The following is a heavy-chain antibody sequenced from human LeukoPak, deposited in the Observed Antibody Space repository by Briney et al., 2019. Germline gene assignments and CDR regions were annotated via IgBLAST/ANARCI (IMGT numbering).Heavy chain of an antibody. Sequence: GGSLRLSCAASGFTFSGYWMHWVRHAPGKGLAWCSVIRSDGSITTYADSVKGRFTISRDTAKNTLYLQMNSLRAEDTAVYYCERDGRSGNFDKWGQGTLVSVSS. D-gene: IGHD1-26*01. V-gene: IGHV3-74*01. CDR2: IRSDGSIT. CDR1: GFTFSGYW. J-gene: IGHJ4*02. CDR3: ERDGRSGNFDK.